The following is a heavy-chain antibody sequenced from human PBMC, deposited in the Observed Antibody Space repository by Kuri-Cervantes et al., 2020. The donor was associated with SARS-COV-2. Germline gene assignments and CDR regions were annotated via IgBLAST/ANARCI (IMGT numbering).Heavy chain of an antibody. V-gene: IGHV3-74*01. CDR2: MNGDGSSI. CDR1: GFTFSRDT. CDR3: AKAGPNFLDY. J-gene: IGHJ4*02. Sequence: GGSLRLSCAASGFTFSRDTMYWVRQAPGKGLVWVSRMNGDGSSITYADSVKGRFTISRDNSKSTVYLQVNSLRAEDTAVYYCAKAGPNFLDYWGQGTLVTVSS.